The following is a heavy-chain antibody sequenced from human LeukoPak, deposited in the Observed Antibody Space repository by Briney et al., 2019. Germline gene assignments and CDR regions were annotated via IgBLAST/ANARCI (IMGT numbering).Heavy chain of an antibody. Sequence: PGGSLRLSCAASGFTFGDYPMNWVRQAPGKGLEWVANIKQDGSEKYYVDSVKGRFTISRDNAKNSLYLQMNSLRAEDTAVYYCARDRLGYCSGGSCYTDAFDIWGQGTMVTVSS. D-gene: IGHD2-15*01. V-gene: IGHV3-7*01. J-gene: IGHJ3*02. CDR3: ARDRLGYCSGGSCYTDAFDI. CDR2: IKQDGSEK. CDR1: GFTFGDYP.